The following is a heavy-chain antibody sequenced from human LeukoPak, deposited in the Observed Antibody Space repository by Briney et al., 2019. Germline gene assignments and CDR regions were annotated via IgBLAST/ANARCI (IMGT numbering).Heavy chain of an antibody. D-gene: IGHD3-22*01. J-gene: IGHJ4*02. CDR2: IYYSGST. Sequence: PSETLSLTCTVSGGSISSYYWSWIRQPPGKGLEWIGYIYYSGSTNYNPSLKSRVTISVDTSKNQFSLKLSSVTAADTAVYYCARDHVYYDSSGYYYDTPVYWGQGTLVTVSS. CDR1: GGSISSYY. V-gene: IGHV4-59*01. CDR3: ARDHVYYDSSGYYYDTPVY.